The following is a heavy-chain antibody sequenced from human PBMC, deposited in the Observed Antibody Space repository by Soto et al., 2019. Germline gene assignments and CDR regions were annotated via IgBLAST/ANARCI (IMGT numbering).Heavy chain of an antibody. CDR1: GFTFSSYS. Sequence: EVQLVESGGGLVQPGGSLRLSCAASGFTFSSYSMNWVRQAPGKGLEWVSSISSTSAYIYYADSVRGRFTISRDNAKNSLSLQMNSLKAEDTAVYYCAREKSGADAWFFDLWGRGTLVTVSS. D-gene: IGHD1-26*01. V-gene: IGHV3-21*01. CDR3: AREKSGADAWFFDL. J-gene: IGHJ2*01. CDR2: ISSTSAYI.